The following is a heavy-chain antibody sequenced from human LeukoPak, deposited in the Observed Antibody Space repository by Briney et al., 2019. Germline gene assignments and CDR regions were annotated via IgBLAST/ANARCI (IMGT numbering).Heavy chain of an antibody. V-gene: IGHV3-23*01. CDR3: AKEEYSTRYYYYGMDV. D-gene: IGHD2-2*01. CDR1: GFTFSSYA. J-gene: IGHJ6*02. Sequence: PGGSLKLSCAASGFTFSSYAMSWVRQAPGKGLEWFSAISGGGDSTFYADSVKGRFTISRDNSKNTLYLQMSSLRAEDTAIYYCAKEEYSTRYYYYGMDVWGQGTTVTVSS. CDR2: ISGGGDST.